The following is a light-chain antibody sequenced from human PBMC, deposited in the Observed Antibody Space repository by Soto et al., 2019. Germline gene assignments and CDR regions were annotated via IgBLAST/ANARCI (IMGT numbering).Light chain of an antibody. CDR3: SSYTTSNTLV. CDR2: EVN. CDR1: NSDVGSYNL. Sequence: QSALTQPASVSGSPGQSITISCTGTNSDVGSYNLVSWYQQQPGKAPKLIIYEVNKRPSGISNRFSGSKSANTASLTISGLQAEDEADYFCSSYTTSNTLVFGGGTKLTVL. J-gene: IGLJ2*01. V-gene: IGLV2-14*02.